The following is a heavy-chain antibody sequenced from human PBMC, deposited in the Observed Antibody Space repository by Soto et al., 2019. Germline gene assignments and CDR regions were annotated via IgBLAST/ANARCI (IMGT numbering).Heavy chain of an antibody. J-gene: IGHJ6*02. Sequence: EVQLVESGGGLVQPGGSLRLSCEASGFTFSSYWMSWVRQAPGKGLEWVANIKHDGSDKYYVGSVKGRFTISRDNAKNSLYLKMNSLRDEDTAVYSCAREVPAAPSRGPYYYGMDVWGHGTTVTVSS. CDR2: IKHDGSDK. CDR1: GFTFSSYW. CDR3: AREVPAAPSRGPYYYGMDV. D-gene: IGHD2-2*01. V-gene: IGHV3-7*01.